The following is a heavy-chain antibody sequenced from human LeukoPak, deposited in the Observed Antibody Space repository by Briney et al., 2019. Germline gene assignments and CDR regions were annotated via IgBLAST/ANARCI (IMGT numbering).Heavy chain of an antibody. Sequence: VASVKVSCKAAGYTFTGCYMFWVRQAPGQGREWMGRINPNSGGTNYAQKFQGRVTMTRDTSISTAYMELSRLRSDDTAVYYCARGYCSGGSCYSVENWFNPLGQGTLVTVSS. J-gene: IGHJ5*02. CDR2: INPNSGGT. CDR1: GYTFTGCY. D-gene: IGHD2-15*01. V-gene: IGHV1-2*06. CDR3: ARGYCSGGSCYSVENWFNP.